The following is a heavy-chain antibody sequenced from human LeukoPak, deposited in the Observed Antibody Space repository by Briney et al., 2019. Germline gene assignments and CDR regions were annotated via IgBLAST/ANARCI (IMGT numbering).Heavy chain of an antibody. Sequence: ASVKVSCKASGYTFISYYMHWVRQAPGQGLEWMGIINPSGGSTSYAQKFQGRVTMTRDTSTSTVYMEMNNLRAEDTAVYSCAKAILWGSYRHDYWGQGILVTVSS. J-gene: IGHJ4*02. CDR1: GYTFISYY. CDR2: INPSGGST. CDR3: AKAILWGSYRHDY. V-gene: IGHV1-46*01. D-gene: IGHD3-16*02.